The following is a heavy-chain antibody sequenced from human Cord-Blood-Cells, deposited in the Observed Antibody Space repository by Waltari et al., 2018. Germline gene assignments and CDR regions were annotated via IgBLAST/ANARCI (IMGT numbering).Heavy chain of an antibody. CDR3: ARGRGYSSSSFDY. Sequence: QVQLQQWGAGLLKPSETLSLTCAVYGGSFSGYYRSWIRQPPGKGLEWIGEINHSESTNYNPSLKSRVTISVDTSKNQFSLKLSSVTAADTAVYYCARGRGYSSSSFDYWGQGTLVTVSS. J-gene: IGHJ4*02. CDR1: GGSFSGYY. V-gene: IGHV4-34*01. CDR2: INHSEST. D-gene: IGHD6-6*01.